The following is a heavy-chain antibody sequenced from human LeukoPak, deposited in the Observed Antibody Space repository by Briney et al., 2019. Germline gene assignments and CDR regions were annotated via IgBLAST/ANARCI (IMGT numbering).Heavy chain of an antibody. Sequence: SETLSLTCTVSGGSISSYYWSWIRQPPGKGLEWIGYIYTSGSTNYNPSLKSQVTISVDTSKNQFSLKLSSVTAADTAVYYCARTTWTTGHDYWGQGTLVTVSS. CDR3: ARTTWTTGHDY. V-gene: IGHV4-4*09. J-gene: IGHJ4*02. CDR2: IYTSGST. D-gene: IGHD1-1*01. CDR1: GGSISSYY.